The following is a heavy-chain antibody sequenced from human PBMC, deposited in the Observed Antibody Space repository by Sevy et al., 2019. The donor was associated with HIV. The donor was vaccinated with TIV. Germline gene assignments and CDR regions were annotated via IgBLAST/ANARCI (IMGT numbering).Heavy chain of an antibody. D-gene: IGHD2-21*01. Sequence: ASVKVSCKASGGTFSTYGISWVRQAPGQGPEWMGGIIPILGTVNYAQKFQGRVTITADESTKTAYMELSSLRAEDTAVYYCARDLSIHPGYFDYWGQGTLVTVSS. CDR2: IIPILGTV. J-gene: IGHJ4*02. V-gene: IGHV1-69*13. CDR1: GGTFSTYG. CDR3: ARDLSIHPGYFDY.